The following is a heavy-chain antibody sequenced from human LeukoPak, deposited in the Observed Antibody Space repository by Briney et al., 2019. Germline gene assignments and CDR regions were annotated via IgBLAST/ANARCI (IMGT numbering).Heavy chain of an antibody. J-gene: IGHJ4*02. D-gene: IGHD2-15*01. V-gene: IGHV3-66*01. CDR1: GFTVSSNY. Sequence: GGSLRLSCAASGFTVSSNYMTWVRQAPGKGLEWVSIIYSGGSTYYADSVKGRFSISRDNSKNTLYLQMNSLRAEDTAVYYCARDREVYCSGGSCTNFDFWGQGILVTVSS. CDR2: IYSGGST. CDR3: ARDREVYCSGGSCTNFDF.